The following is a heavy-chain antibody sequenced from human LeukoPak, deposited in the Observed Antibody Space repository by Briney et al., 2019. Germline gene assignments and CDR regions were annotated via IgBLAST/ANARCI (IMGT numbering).Heavy chain of an antibody. J-gene: IGHJ5*02. CDR2: ISAYNGNT. V-gene: IGHV1-18*01. D-gene: IGHD2-2*01. CDR1: GYTLTSYG. Sequence: ASVKVSCKASGYTLTSYGISWVRQAPGQGLEWMGWISAYNGNTNYAQKLQGRVTMTTDTSTSTAYMELRSLRSDDTAVYYCARDGEDIVVVAAAHDVWFDPWGQGTLVTVSS. CDR3: ARDGEDIVVVAAAHDVWFDP.